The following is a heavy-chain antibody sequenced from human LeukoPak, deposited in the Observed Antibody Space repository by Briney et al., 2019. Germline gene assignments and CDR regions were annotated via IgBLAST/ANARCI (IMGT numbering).Heavy chain of an antibody. CDR3: AHAMTTVTFFDY. CDR1: GFSLNTGGVG. J-gene: IGHJ4*02. CDR2: IYWDDDK. Sequence: ESGPTLVNPTQTLTLTCTFSGFSLNTGGVGVGWIRQPPGKALEWLALIYWDDDKRYSPSLKSRLTITKVTSKNQVVLTMTNMDPVDTATYYCAHAMTTVTFFDYWGQGTLVTVSS. V-gene: IGHV2-5*02. D-gene: IGHD4-17*01.